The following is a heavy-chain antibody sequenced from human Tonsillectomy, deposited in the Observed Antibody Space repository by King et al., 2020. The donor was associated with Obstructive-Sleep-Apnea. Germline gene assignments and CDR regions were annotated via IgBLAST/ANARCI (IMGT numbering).Heavy chain of an antibody. V-gene: IGHV3-7*03. CDR2: IKQDGSEK. J-gene: IGHJ6*01. D-gene: IGHD3-10*01. CDR3: AREGMVRGGEDYYGMDV. CDR1: GFTFSSYW. Sequence: VQLVESGGGLVQPGGSLRLSCAASGFTFSSYWMSWVRQAPGKGLEWVANIKQDGSEKYYVYSVKGRFTISRDNAKNSLYLQMNSLSAEDTAVYYCAREGMVRGGEDYYGMDVWGQGPTVTVSS.